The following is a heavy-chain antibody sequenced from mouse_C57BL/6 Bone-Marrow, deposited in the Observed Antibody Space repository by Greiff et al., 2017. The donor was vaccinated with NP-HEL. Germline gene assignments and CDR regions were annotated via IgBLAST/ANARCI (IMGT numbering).Heavy chain of an antibody. CDR2: IDPSDSYT. CDR1: GYTFTSYW. J-gene: IGHJ2*01. CDR3: ARDGLEYYFDY. V-gene: IGHV1-69*01. D-gene: IGHD2-3*01. Sequence: VQLQQPGAELVMPGASVKLSCKASGYTFTSYWMHWVKQRPGQGLEWIGEIDPSDSYTNYNQKFKGKSTLTVDKSSSAAYMQLSSLTSEDSAVNYCARDGLEYYFDYWGQGTTLTVYS.